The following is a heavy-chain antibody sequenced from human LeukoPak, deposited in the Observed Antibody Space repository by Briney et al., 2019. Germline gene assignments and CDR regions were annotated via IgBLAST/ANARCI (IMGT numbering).Heavy chain of an antibody. Sequence: GGSLRLSCRASGSGFKFGDYALNWVRQAPGKGLEWIGLIQSSVSGGTKEYAVSVGGRFTISRDDSKSLAYLQMNGLKTEDTAVYYCTTDRLILGYCSSTSCYEGRTDYWGQGTLVTVSS. CDR1: GSGFKFGDYA. CDR3: TTDRLILGYCSSTSCYEGRTDY. CDR2: IQSSVSGGTK. V-gene: IGHV3-49*04. J-gene: IGHJ4*02. D-gene: IGHD2-2*01.